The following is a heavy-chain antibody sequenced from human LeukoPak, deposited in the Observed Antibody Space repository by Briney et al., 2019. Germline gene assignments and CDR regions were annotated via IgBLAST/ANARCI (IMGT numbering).Heavy chain of an antibody. V-gene: IGHV3-30*02. J-gene: IGHJ3*02. CDR2: IRYDGSNK. CDR3: AREGSTTDAFDI. D-gene: IGHD4-11*01. Sequence: GGSLRLSCAASGFTFSSYGMHWVRQAPGKGLEWVAFIRYDGSNKYYADSVKGRFTISRDNSKNTLYLQMSSLRSEDTAVYYCAREGSTTDAFDIWGQGTMVTVSS. CDR1: GFTFSSYG.